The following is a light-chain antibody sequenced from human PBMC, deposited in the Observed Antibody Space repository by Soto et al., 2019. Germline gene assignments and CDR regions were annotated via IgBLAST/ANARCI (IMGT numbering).Light chain of an antibody. J-gene: IGLJ1*01. Sequence: QSVLTQTPSASGTPGQRVTISCSGTTSNLGSNTVHWYQQLPGTAPKRLIHSNNQRPSVGPDRFSGSKSGTSASLAISGLQSEDEADYYCSTWDDSLNAYVFGTGTKLTVL. V-gene: IGLV1-44*01. CDR1: TSNLGSNT. CDR3: STWDDSLNAYV. CDR2: SNN.